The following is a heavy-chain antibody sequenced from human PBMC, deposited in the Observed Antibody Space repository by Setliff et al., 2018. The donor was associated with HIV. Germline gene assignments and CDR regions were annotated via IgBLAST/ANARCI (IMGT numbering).Heavy chain of an antibody. J-gene: IGHJ4*02. CDR1: GYTFTSYA. CDR3: ARGPYSSGWYTLDY. Sequence: ASVKVSCKASGYTFTSYAMHWVRQAPGQRLEWMGWINAGNGNTEYSQEFQGRVTITRDTSASTAYMELSSLRSEDMAVYYCARGPYSSGWYTLDYWGQGTLVTVSS. V-gene: IGHV1-3*03. CDR2: INAGNGNT. D-gene: IGHD6-19*01.